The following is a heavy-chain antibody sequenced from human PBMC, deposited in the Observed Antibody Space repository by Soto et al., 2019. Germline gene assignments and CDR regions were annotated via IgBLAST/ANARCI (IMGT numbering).Heavy chain of an antibody. Sequence: QVQLVESGGGVVQPGRSLRLSCAVSGSTFSDFGMHWVRQAPGKGLEWVALIWYHGGNEEYADSVKGRFSISRDNSKNTLYLQMDSLRAEDTAVYYCARRGCVKGVCYNSYDRWGQGTMVTVYS. D-gene: IGHD2-8*01. J-gene: IGHJ3*02. V-gene: IGHV3-33*03. CDR1: GSTFSDFG. CDR3: ARRGCVKGVCYNSYDR. CDR2: IWYHGGNE.